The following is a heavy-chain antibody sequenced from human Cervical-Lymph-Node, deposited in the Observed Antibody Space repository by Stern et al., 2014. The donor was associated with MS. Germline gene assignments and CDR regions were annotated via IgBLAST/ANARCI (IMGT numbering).Heavy chain of an antibody. CDR2: INSNSGGT. CDR1: GYTFTGYY. Sequence: QVQLGQSGAEVKKPGASVKVSCKASGYTFTGYYMHWVRQAPGQGPEWMGWINSNSGGTTYAQKFQGRGTVTRDTSISTVYMELSRLRSDDTAVYYCARGGTSSCDYWGQGTLVTVSS. D-gene: IGHD1-14*01. V-gene: IGHV1-2*02. J-gene: IGHJ4*02. CDR3: ARGGTSSCDY.